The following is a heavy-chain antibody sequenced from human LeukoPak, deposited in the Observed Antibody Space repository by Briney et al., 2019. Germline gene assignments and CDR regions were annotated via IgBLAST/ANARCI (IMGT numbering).Heavy chain of an antibody. Sequence: GGSLRLSCAASGFTFSSYAMSWVRQAPGKGLEWVSAISGSGGSTYYADSVKGRFTISRDNSKNTLYLQMNSLRAEDAAVYYCAKVVGATGSNFDYWGQGTLVTVSS. CDR1: GFTFSSYA. CDR2: ISGSGGST. CDR3: AKVVGATGSNFDY. D-gene: IGHD1-26*01. V-gene: IGHV3-23*01. J-gene: IGHJ4*02.